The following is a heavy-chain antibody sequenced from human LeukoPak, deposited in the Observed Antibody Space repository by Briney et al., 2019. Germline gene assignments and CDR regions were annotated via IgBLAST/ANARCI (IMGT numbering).Heavy chain of an antibody. CDR2: ISYDGSNK. V-gene: IGHV3-30*18. CDR3: AKDPVAAAGINYYMDV. J-gene: IGHJ6*03. D-gene: IGHD6-13*01. Sequence: GGSLRLSCAASGFTFSSYGMHWVRQAPGKGLEWVAVISYDGSNKYYADSVKGRFTISRDNSKNTLYLQMNSLRAEDTAVYYCAKDPVAAAGINYYMDVWGKGTTVTVSS. CDR1: GFTFSSYG.